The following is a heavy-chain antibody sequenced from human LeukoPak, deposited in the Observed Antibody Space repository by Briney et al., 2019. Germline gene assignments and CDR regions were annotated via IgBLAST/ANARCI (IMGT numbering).Heavy chain of an antibody. V-gene: IGHV3-48*04. CDR2: ISSGSRTI. Sequence: GGSLRLSCAASGFSFSGYSMNWVRQAPGKGLDWVSYISSGSRTIFYAESVKGRFTISRDNAKNLLYLEMNSLRAEDTAVYYCATKHCSSTSCYPYYYYYYMDVWGKGTTVTVSS. D-gene: IGHD2-2*01. CDR1: GFSFSGYS. CDR3: ATKHCSSTSCYPYYYYYYMDV. J-gene: IGHJ6*03.